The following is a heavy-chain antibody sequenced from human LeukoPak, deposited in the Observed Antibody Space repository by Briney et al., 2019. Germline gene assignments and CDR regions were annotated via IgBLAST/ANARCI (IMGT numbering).Heavy chain of an antibody. CDR1: GGSFSGYY. Sequence: PSETLSLTCAVYGGSFSGYYWSWIRQPPGKGLEWIGGINHSGSTNYNPSLKSRVTISVDTSKNQFSLKLSSVTAADTAVYYCARGYDAFDIWGQGTMVTVSS. CDR3: ARGYDAFDI. V-gene: IGHV4-34*01. J-gene: IGHJ3*02. CDR2: INHSGST.